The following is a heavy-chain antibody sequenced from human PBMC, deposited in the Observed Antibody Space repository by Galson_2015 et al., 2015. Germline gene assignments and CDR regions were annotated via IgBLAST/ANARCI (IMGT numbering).Heavy chain of an antibody. V-gene: IGHV3-21*01. D-gene: IGHD3-9*01. CDR1: GFTFSSYS. CDR2: ISSSSYI. CDR3: ARGDILTGYYISRQVDY. Sequence: SLRLSCAASGFTFSSYSMNWVRQAPGKGLEWVSSISSSSYIYYADSVKGRFTISRDNAKNSLYLQMNSLRAEDTAVYYCARGDILTGYYISRQVDYWGQGTLVTVSS. J-gene: IGHJ4*02.